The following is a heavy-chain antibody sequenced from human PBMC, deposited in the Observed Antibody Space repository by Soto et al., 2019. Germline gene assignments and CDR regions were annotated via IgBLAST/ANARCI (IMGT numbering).Heavy chain of an antibody. CDR2: IYYSGST. CDR3: AREGRPAAFPYYYYGMDV. CDR1: GGSISSGDYY. J-gene: IGHJ6*02. Sequence: ASETLSLTCTVSGGSISSGDYYWSWIRQPPGKGLEWIGYIYYSGSTYYNPPLKSRVTISVDTSKNQFSLKLSSVTAADTAVYYCAREGRPAAFPYYYYGMDVWGQGTTVTVSS. D-gene: IGHD2-2*01. V-gene: IGHV4-30-4*01.